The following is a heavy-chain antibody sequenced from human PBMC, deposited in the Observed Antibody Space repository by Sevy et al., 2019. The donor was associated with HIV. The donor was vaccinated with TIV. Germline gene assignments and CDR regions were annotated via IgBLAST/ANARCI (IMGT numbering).Heavy chain of an antibody. CDR3: ATTKDYYDGSGYPFDD. CDR2: FDPEDGET. CDR1: GYTLTQLS. V-gene: IGHV1-24*01. J-gene: IGHJ4*02. D-gene: IGHD3-22*01. Sequence: ASVKDSCKVSGYTLTQLSMHWVRQAPGEGPEWMGTFDPEDGETMYAQKFQGRVIMTEDTSTDTAYMELSSLRSEDTAFYYCATTKDYYDGSGYPFDDWGQGTLVTVSS.